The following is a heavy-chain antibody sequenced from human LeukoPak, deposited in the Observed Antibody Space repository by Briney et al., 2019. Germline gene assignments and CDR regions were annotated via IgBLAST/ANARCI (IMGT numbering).Heavy chain of an antibody. V-gene: IGHV3-30*04. D-gene: IGHD6-6*01. CDR2: ISYDGSNK. J-gene: IGHJ4*02. CDR3: ARTYSSSSLYYFDY. CDR1: GFTFSSYA. Sequence: LRLSCAASGFTFSSYAMHWVRQAPGKGLEWVAVISYDGSNKYYADSVKGRFTISRDNSKNTLYLQMNSLRAEDTAVYYCARTYSSSSLYYFDYWGQGTLVTVSS.